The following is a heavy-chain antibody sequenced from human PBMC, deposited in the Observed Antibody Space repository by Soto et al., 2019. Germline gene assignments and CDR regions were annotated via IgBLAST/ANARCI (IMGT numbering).Heavy chain of an antibody. CDR1: GFTFRSYS. CDR2: ISSSSSTI. Sequence: GGSQILSCAASGFTFRSYSMNWVRQAPGKGLEWVSYISSSSSTIYYADSVKGRFTISRDNAKNSLYLQMNSLRAEDTAVYYYATDLGTTMARHWGQGTLVTVSS. J-gene: IGHJ4*02. V-gene: IGHV3-48*04. CDR3: ATDLGTTMARH. D-gene: IGHD1-1*01.